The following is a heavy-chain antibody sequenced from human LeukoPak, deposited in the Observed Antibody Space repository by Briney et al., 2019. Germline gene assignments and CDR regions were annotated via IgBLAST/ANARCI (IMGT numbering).Heavy chain of an antibody. CDR1: GFTFSTYW. V-gene: IGHV3-74*01. Sequence: GGSLRLSCAASGFTFSTYWMHWVRHAPGKGLVWVSRINTDGSSTSYADSVKGRFTISRDNAKNTLYLQMNSLRAEDTAVYYCARGMSGSSWQTYDYWGQGTLVTVSS. D-gene: IGHD6-13*01. J-gene: IGHJ4*02. CDR3: ARGMSGSSWQTYDY. CDR2: INTDGSST.